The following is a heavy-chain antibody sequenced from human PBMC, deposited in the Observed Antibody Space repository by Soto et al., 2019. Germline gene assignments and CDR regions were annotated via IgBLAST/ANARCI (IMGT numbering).Heavy chain of an antibody. CDR1: GGTFSSYT. J-gene: IGHJ3*02. D-gene: IGHD3-3*01. CDR3: ARILGAPNSDAFDI. V-gene: IGHV1-69*02. Sequence: SVKVSCTASGGTFSSYTISWVRQAPGQGLEWMGRIIPILGIANYAQKFQGRVTITADKSTSTAYMELSSLRSEDTAVYYCARILGAPNSDAFDIWGQGTMVTVSS. CDR2: IIPILGIA.